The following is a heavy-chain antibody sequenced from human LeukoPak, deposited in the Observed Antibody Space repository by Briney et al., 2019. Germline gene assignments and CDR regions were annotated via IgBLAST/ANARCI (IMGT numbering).Heavy chain of an antibody. Sequence: SETLSLTCTVSGGSISSYYWSWIRQPPGKGLEWIGYIYYSGSTNYNPSLKSRVTISVDTSKNQFSLKLSSVTAADTAVYYCARSGSGWLLRTSWGRGILVTVSS. CDR2: IYYSGST. D-gene: IGHD6-19*01. V-gene: IGHV4-59*01. CDR3: ARSGSGWLLRTS. J-gene: IGHJ4*02. CDR1: GGSISSYY.